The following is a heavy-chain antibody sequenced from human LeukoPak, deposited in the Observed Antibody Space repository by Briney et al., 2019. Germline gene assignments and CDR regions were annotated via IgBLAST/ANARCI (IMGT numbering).Heavy chain of an antibody. CDR3: ARDHNYAFDN. Sequence: GGSLRLSCAASGFPFIDYSMNWVRQAPGKGLEWISYIGISSGNTKYADSVKGRFTISRDFAKNSLYLQMNSLRVEDTAVYYCARDHNYAFDNWGQGTLVTVSS. V-gene: IGHV3-11*06. CDR2: IGISSGNT. D-gene: IGHD1-1*01. CDR1: GFPFIDYS. J-gene: IGHJ4*02.